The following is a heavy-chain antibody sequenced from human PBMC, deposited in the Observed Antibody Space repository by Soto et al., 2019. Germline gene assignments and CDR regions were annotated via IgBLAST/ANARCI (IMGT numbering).Heavy chain of an antibody. J-gene: IGHJ4*02. Sequence: SETLSLTCTVSGGSISSNNYYWGWIRQPPGKGLEWIGSIYYSGSTYYNPSLKSRVTISVDTSKNQFSLKLSSVTAADTAVYYCARRGSGSYSDYWGQGTLVTVSS. D-gene: IGHD1-26*01. V-gene: IGHV4-39*01. CDR3: ARRGSGSYSDY. CDR2: IYYSGST. CDR1: GGSISSNNYY.